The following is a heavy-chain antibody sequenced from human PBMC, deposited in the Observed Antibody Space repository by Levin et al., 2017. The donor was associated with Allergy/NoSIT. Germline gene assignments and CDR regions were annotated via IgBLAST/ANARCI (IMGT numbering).Heavy chain of an antibody. D-gene: IGHD2-15*01. CDR1: GYSITSGFF. CDR2: IYNTGTA. Sequence: TSETLSLNCLVSGYSITSGFFWGWIRQSPGRRPEWVGHIYNTGTASYNPSLQSRATISVDTSRNQFSLSLDSVTAADSAVYFCGRITRSGHYIDFWGQGILVTVS. V-gene: IGHV4-38-2*01. J-gene: IGHJ4*02. CDR3: GRITRSGHYIDF.